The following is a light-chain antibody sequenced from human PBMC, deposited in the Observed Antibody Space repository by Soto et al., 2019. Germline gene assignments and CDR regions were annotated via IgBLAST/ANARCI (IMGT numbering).Light chain of an antibody. CDR2: DVS. CDR3: ASFTAASTMV. CDR1: SSDVGIYNY. J-gene: IGLJ2*01. Sequence: QSVLTQPRSVSGSPGQSVTISCTGTSSDVGIYNYVSWYQQHPGKAPKLMIYDVSKRPSGVPDRFSGSKSGNTASLTISGLQAEDEADYSCASFTAASTMVFGGGTKVTVL. V-gene: IGLV2-11*01.